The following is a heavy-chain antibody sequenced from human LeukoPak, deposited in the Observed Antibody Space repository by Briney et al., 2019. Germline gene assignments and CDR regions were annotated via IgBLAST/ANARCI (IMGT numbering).Heavy chain of an antibody. CDR2: INPNSGGT. D-gene: IGHD3-22*01. V-gene: IGHV1-2*02. J-gene: IGHJ5*02. CDR3: ARATTYYHDSSGYYISHWFDP. Sequence: VASVKVSCKASGYTFTGYYMHWVRQAPGQGLEWMGWINPNSGGTNYAQKFQGRVTMTRDTSISTAYMELSRLISDDTAVYYCARATTYYHDSSGYYISHWFDPWGQGTLVTVSS. CDR1: GYTFTGYY.